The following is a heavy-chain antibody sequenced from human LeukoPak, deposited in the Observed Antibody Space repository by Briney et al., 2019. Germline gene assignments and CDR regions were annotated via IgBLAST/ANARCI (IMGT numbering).Heavy chain of an antibody. CDR2: ISYDGSNK. J-gene: IGHJ4*02. CDR3: ASESVDTAMVYYFDY. CDR1: GFTFSSYA. Sequence: PGGSLRLSCAASGFTFSSYAVHWVRQAPGKGLEWVAVISYDGSNKYYADSVKGRFTISRDNSKNTLYLQMNSLRAEDTAVYYCASESVDTAMVYYFDYWGQGTLVTVSS. V-gene: IGHV3-30*04. D-gene: IGHD5-18*01.